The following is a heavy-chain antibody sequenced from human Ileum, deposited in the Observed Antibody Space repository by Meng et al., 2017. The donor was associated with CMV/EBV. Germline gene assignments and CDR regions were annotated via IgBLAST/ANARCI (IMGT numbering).Heavy chain of an antibody. V-gene: IGHV3-74*01. CDR3: ARHGYSYGYVWGGEVDY. CDR2: INSDGSST. D-gene: IGHD5-18*01. Sequence: GGSLRLSCAASGFTFSSYWMHWVRQAPGKGLVWVSRINSDGSSTSYADSVKGRFTISRDNAKNTLYLQMNSLRAEDTAVYYCARHGYSYGYVWGGEVDYWGQGTLVTVSS. J-gene: IGHJ4*02. CDR1: GFTFSSYW.